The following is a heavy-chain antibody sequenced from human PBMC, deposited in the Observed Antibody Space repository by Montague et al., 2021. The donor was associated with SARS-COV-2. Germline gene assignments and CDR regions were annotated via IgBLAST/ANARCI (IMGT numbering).Heavy chain of an antibody. CDR2: IYYSGST. V-gene: IGHV4-59*06. J-gene: IGHJ4*02. Sequence: SETLSLTCTVPGGSISSYYWSWIRQHPGKGLEWIGYIYYSGSTYYNPSLKSRVTISVDTSKNQFSLKLSSVTAADTAVYYCARASGKKTIFGVVISYFDYWGQGTLVTVSS. D-gene: IGHD3-3*01. CDR1: GGSISSYY. CDR3: ARASGKKTIFGVVISYFDY.